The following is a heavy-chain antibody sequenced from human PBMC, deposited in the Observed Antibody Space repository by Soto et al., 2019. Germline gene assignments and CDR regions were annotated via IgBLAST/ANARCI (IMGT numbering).Heavy chain of an antibody. CDR2: INHSGST. J-gene: IGHJ4*02. CDR3: ARNGYSSGWYSDY. CDR1: GGSFSGYY. Sequence: SETLSLTCAVYGGSFSGYYWSWIRQPPGKELEWIGEINHSGSTNYNPSLKSRVTISVDTSKNQFSLKLSSVTAADTAVYYCARNGYSSGWYSDYWGQGTLVTVS. V-gene: IGHV4-34*01. D-gene: IGHD6-19*01.